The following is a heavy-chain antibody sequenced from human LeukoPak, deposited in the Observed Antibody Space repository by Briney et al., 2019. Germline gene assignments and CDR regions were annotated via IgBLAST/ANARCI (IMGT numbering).Heavy chain of an antibody. CDR1: GGSISSGDYY. D-gene: IGHD5-18*01. Sequence: SETLSLTCTVSGGSISSGDYYWSWIRQPPGKGLEWIGSIHYSGSTFYNPSLKSRVTILVDTSKNQISLKLSSVTAADTAVYYCAREGEGYSYLNWFDPWGQGTLVTVSS. V-gene: IGHV4-39*07. CDR2: IHYSGST. CDR3: AREGEGYSYLNWFDP. J-gene: IGHJ5*02.